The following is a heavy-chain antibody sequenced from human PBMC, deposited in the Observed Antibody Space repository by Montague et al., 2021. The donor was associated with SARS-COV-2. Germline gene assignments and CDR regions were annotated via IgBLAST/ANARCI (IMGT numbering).Heavy chain of an antibody. J-gene: IGHJ4*02. D-gene: IGHD3-10*01. Sequence: ETLSLTCSVSSGSIISSGYYWGWIRQPPGKELEWIGNIYYSGTTYYNPTLQSRGTISVDTSKNHLSLRLSSVTAADTAVYFCARGMIRGVTTPFDYWGQGSQVTVSS. CDR3: ARGMIRGVTTPFDY. CDR1: SGSIISSGYY. CDR2: IYYSGTT. V-gene: IGHV4-39*02.